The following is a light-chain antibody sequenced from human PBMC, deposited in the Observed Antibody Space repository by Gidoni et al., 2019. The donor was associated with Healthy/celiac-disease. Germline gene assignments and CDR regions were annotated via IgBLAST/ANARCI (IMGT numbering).Light chain of an antibody. CDR1: QRVNSN. J-gene: IGKJ3*01. V-gene: IGKV3-15*01. CDR2: GAS. CDR3: QQYNNWPPGLFT. Sequence: ELVMQQSPATLSVSPGERATLSCRASQRVNSNLAWYQQKPGQAPRLLIYGASTRATGIPARFSGSGSGTEVTLTISSLQSEDFAVYYCQQYNNWPPGLFTFXPXTKVXIK.